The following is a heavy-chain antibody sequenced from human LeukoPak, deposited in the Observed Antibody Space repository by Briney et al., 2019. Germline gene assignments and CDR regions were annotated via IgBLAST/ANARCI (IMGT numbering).Heavy chain of an antibody. CDR2: VGGDEKT. CDR3: AKDLDIVVVPAAN. D-gene: IGHD2-2*03. Sequence: GGSLRLSCAASGFPFSGNAMSWVRQVPGRGLEWVSGVGGDEKTHYADFVRGRFTISRDNAKNTVFLQMNSLTVEDTAVYYCAKDLDIVVVPAANWGQGTLVTVSS. CDR1: GFPFSGNA. V-gene: IGHV3-23*01. J-gene: IGHJ4*02.